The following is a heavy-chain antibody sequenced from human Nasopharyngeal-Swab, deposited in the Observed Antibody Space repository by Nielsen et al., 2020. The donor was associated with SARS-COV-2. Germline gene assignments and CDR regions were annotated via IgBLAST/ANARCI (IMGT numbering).Heavy chain of an antibody. D-gene: IGHD2-15*01. J-gene: IGHJ4*02. V-gene: IGHV3-33*01. Sequence: VRQAPGKGLEWVAVIWYDGSNKYYADSVKGRFTISRDNAKNSLSLQMNSLRAEDTAIYYCARAVHCSGDSCYWRYFDYWGRGTLVTVSS. CDR2: IWYDGSNK. CDR3: ARAVHCSGDSCYWRYFDY.